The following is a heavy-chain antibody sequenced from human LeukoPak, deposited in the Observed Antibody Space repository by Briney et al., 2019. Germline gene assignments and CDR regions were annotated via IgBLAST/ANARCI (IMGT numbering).Heavy chain of an antibody. CDR3: ARGNSGYYYYYYMDV. Sequence: SETLSLTCTVSGYSISSGYYWGWIRQPPGKGLEWIGSIYHSGSTYYNPSLKSRVTISVDTSKNQFFLKLSSVTAADTAVYYCARGNSGYYYYYYMDVWGKGTTVTVSS. J-gene: IGHJ6*03. D-gene: IGHD6-25*01. V-gene: IGHV4-38-2*02. CDR2: IYHSGST. CDR1: GYSISSGYY.